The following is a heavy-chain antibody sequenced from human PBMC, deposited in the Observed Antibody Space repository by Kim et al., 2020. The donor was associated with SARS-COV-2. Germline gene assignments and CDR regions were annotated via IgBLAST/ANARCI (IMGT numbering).Heavy chain of an antibody. Sequence: YGASVKGRFTISRDDSKNTAYLEMKSLKPEDTAVYYCTRHVIVGAADWFDPWGQGTLVTVSS. CDR3: TRHVIVGAADWFDP. J-gene: IGHJ5*02. V-gene: IGHV3-73*01. D-gene: IGHD1-26*01.